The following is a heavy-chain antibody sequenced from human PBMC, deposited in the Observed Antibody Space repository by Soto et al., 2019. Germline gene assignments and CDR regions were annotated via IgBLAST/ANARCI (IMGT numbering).Heavy chain of an antibody. D-gene: IGHD2-15*01. CDR3: TRLQGSGDDAFDI. CDR1: GFTFSGSA. J-gene: IGHJ3*02. CDR2: IRSKANSYAT. Sequence: PGGSLRLSCAASGFTFSGSAMHWVRQASGKGLEWVGRIRSKANSYATAYAASVKGRFTISRDDSKNTAYLQMNSLKTEDTAVYYCTRLQGSGDDAFDIWGQGTMVTVSS. V-gene: IGHV3-73*01.